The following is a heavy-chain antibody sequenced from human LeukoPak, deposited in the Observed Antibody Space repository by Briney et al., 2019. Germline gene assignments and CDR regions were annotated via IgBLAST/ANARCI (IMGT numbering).Heavy chain of an antibody. Sequence: GGSLRLSCAASGFTFSSYGMHWARQARGKGLEGGSAISSSSSYIYYADSVKGRFTISRDNAKNSLYLQMNSLRAEDTAVYYCAELGITMTGGVWGKGTTVTISS. CDR2: ISSSSSYI. J-gene: IGHJ6*04. D-gene: IGHD3-10*02. V-gene: IGHV3-21*01. CDR3: AELGITMTGGV. CDR1: GFTFSSYG.